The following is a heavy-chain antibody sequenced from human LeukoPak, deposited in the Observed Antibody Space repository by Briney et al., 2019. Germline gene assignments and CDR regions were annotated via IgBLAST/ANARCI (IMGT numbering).Heavy chain of an antibody. D-gene: IGHD3-10*01. CDR3: ASWYYYGSGSPPKDDAFDI. V-gene: IGHV1-2*02. CDR2: INPNSGDT. Sequence: ASVKVSCKASGYTFTSYGISWVRQAPGQGLEWMGWINPNSGDTNYAQKFQGRVTMTRDTSISTVYMELSSLRSEDTAVYYCASWYYYGSGSPPKDDAFDIWGQGTMVTVSS. CDR1: GYTFTSYG. J-gene: IGHJ3*02.